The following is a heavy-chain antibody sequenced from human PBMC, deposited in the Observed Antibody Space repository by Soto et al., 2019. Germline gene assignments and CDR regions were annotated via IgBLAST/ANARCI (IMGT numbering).Heavy chain of an antibody. D-gene: IGHD2-15*01. Sequence: EVQLLESGGGLVQPGGSLRLSCAASGFTFSSYAMSWVRQAPGKGLEWVSAISGSGGSTYSADSVKGRFTISRDNSKNTLYLQMNSLRAEDTAVYYCAKEGDCSGGSCAIYYYYYMDVWGKGTTVTVSS. CDR2: ISGSGGST. V-gene: IGHV3-23*01. CDR1: GFTFSSYA. J-gene: IGHJ6*03. CDR3: AKEGDCSGGSCAIYYYYYMDV.